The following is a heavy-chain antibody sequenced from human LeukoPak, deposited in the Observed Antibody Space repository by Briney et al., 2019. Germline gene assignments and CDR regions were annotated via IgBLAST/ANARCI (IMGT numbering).Heavy chain of an antibody. Sequence: ASVKVSCKASGYTFTGYYIHWVRQAPGQGLEWMGWINPNSGDTNYAQKLQGRVTMTTDTSTSTAYMELRSLRSDDTAVYYCARDGPFRYYYDSSGYYHPYYFDYWGQGTLVTVSS. D-gene: IGHD3-22*01. CDR2: INPNSGDT. CDR1: GYTFTGYY. J-gene: IGHJ4*02. CDR3: ARDGPFRYYYDSSGYYHPYYFDY. V-gene: IGHV1-2*02.